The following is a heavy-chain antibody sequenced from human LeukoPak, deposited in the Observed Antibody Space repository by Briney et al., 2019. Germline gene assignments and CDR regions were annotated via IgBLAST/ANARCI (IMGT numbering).Heavy chain of an antibody. V-gene: IGHV3-74*01. D-gene: IGHD3-10*01. CDR1: GFSFTSLW. CDR2: INGDGSGT. CDR3: ARDRAYGSGSSDY. Sequence: PGGSLRLSCTASGFSFTSLWMHWVRQVAGKGLVWVSRINGDGSGTNHADSVQGRFTISRDNAKNTLYLQMNSLRVEDTAVYYCARDRAYGSGSSDYWGQGTLVTVSS. J-gene: IGHJ4*02.